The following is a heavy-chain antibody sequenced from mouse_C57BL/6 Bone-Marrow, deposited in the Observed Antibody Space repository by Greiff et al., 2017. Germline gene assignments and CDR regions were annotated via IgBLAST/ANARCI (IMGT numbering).Heavy chain of an antibody. V-gene: IGHV1-72*01. J-gene: IGHJ2*01. CDR1: AYPLPRPW. CDR2: IDPNSGGT. Sequence: QVQLQQPGAELVKPGASVKLSCKASAYPLPRPWLHWVKQRPGLGLEWIGRIDPNSGGTKYNEKFKCKATLTVDKPSSTAYMQLSSLTSEASAVYYCASLYYSNYEFDYWGQGTTLTVSS. CDR3: ASLYYSNYEFDY. D-gene: IGHD2-5*01.